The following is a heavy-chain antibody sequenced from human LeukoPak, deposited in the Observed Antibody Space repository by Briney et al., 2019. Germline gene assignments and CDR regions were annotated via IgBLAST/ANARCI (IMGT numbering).Heavy chain of an antibody. CDR3: AREDRRGYEIPYFDY. Sequence: SVKVSCKASGGTFSSYAISWVRQAPGQGLEWMGRIIPILGIANYAQKFQGRVTITADKSTSTAYMELSSLRSEDTAVYYCAREDRRGYEIPYFDYGGRGPRVPVSS. D-gene: IGHD5-12*01. CDR1: GGTFSSYA. V-gene: IGHV1-69*04. CDR2: IIPILGIA. J-gene: IGHJ4*02.